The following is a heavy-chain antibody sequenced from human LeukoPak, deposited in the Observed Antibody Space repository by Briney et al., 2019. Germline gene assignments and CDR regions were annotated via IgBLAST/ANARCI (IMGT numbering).Heavy chain of an antibody. Sequence: PSGTLSLTCAVYGGSFSGYYWSWIRQPPGKGLEWIGEINHSGSTNYNPSLKSRVTISVDTSKNQFSLKLSSVTAADTAVYYCARGFYYYYYMDVWGKGTTVTVSS. CDR2: INHSGST. V-gene: IGHV4-34*01. J-gene: IGHJ6*03. CDR1: GGSFSGYY. CDR3: ARGFYYYYYMDV.